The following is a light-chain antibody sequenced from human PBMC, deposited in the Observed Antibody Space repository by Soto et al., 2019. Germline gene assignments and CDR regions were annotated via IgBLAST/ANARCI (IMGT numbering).Light chain of an antibody. CDR1: QSISSW. Sequence: DIQMIPSPSTLSASVGDRVTITCRASQSISSWLAWYQQKPGKAPKLLIYKASSLESGVPSRFSGSGSGTEFTLTISSLQPDDFATYYCQQYNSYTWTFGQGTKVDIK. J-gene: IGKJ1*01. V-gene: IGKV1-5*03. CDR3: QQYNSYTWT. CDR2: KAS.